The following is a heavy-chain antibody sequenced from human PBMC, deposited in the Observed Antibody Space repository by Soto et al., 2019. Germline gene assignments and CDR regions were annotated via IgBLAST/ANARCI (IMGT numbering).Heavy chain of an antibody. V-gene: IGHV1-18*01. J-gene: IGHJ4*02. D-gene: IGHD3-10*01. Sequence: QVQLVQSGAEVKKPGASVKVSCKASGYTFTSYGISWVRQAPGQGLEWMGWISAYNGNTNYAQKLQGRVTMTTDTSTSTAYMELRSLRSDDTAVYYCARDRITMVRGVIMEASYWGQGTLVTVSS. CDR2: ISAYNGNT. CDR1: GYTFTSYG. CDR3: ARDRITMVRGVIMEASY.